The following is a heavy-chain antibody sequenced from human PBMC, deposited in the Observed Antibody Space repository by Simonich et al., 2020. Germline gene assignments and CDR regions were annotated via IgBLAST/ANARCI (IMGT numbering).Heavy chain of an antibody. Sequence: QVQLQQWGAGLLKPSETLSLTCAVYGGSFSGYYWSWIRQPPGKGLEWIGEINHSRSTNYNPSLKSRVTISVYTSKNQFSLKLSSVTAADTAVYYCARPLGIVWAFDIWGQGTMVTVSS. D-gene: IGHD3-16*01. V-gene: IGHV4-34*01. J-gene: IGHJ3*02. CDR1: GGSFSGYY. CDR2: INHSRST. CDR3: ARPLGIVWAFDI.